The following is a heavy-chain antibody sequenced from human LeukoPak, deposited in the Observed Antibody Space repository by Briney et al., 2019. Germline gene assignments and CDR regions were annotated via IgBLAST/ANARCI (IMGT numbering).Heavy chain of an antibody. Sequence: GASVTVSCKVSGYTLTELSMHWVRQAPGKGLEWMGGFDPEDGGTIYAQKFQGRVTMTEDTSTDTAYMELSSLRSEDTAVYYCATAPPCGGDCYPPFDYWGQGTLVTVSS. CDR3: ATAPPCGGDCYPPFDY. CDR1: GYTLTELS. V-gene: IGHV1-24*01. J-gene: IGHJ4*02. D-gene: IGHD2-21*02. CDR2: FDPEDGGT.